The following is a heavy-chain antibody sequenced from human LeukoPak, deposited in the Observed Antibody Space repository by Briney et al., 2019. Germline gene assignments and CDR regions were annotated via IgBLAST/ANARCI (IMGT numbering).Heavy chain of an antibody. Sequence: SETLSLTCTVSGGSISSGGYYWSWIRQHPGKGLEWIGYIYYSGSTYYNPSLKSRVTISVDTSKNQFSLKLSSVTAADTAVYYCARDGTYYYGSGSYYDPSPFDYWGQGTLVTVSS. CDR1: GGSISSGGYY. CDR3: ARDGTYYYGSGSYYDPSPFDY. D-gene: IGHD3-10*01. J-gene: IGHJ4*02. V-gene: IGHV4-31*03. CDR2: IYYSGST.